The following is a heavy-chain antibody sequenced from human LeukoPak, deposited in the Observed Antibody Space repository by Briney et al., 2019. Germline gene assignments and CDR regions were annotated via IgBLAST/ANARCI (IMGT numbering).Heavy chain of an antibody. V-gene: IGHV4-39*01. CDR2: LYNTETT. Sequence: SETLSLTCAVYGGSFSGYYWGWIRQPPGKGLEWIGSLYNTETTYYNPSLQSRVTISVDTSKNQLSLKLSSVTAADTAVYYCARHPTLTSGGNFDYWGQGTLVTVSS. D-gene: IGHD1-14*01. CDR3: ARHPTLTSGGNFDY. CDR1: GGSFSGYY. J-gene: IGHJ4*02.